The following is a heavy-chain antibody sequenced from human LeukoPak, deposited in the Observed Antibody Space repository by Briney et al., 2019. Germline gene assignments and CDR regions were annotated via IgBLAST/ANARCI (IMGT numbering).Heavy chain of an antibody. Sequence: GGSLRLSCAASGFTFSRNSMNWVRQAPGKGLEWVSVIYSGGSTYYADSVKGRFTISRDNSKNTLYLQMNSLRAEDTAVYYCARATALRYFDWLPFDYWGQGTLVTVSS. V-gene: IGHV3-53*01. CDR2: IYSGGST. CDR3: ARATALRYFDWLPFDY. CDR1: GFTFSRNS. D-gene: IGHD3-9*01. J-gene: IGHJ4*02.